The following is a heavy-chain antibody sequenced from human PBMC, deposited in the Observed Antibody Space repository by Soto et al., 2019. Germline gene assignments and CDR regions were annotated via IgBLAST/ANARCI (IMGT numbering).Heavy chain of an antibody. J-gene: IGHJ3*02. CDR3: ASYYYDSSGYYYSRKSAFDI. V-gene: IGHV1-18*04. Sequence: ASVKVSCKASGYTFTSYGISWVRQAPGQGLEWMGWISAYNGNTNYAQKLQGRVTMTTDTSTSTAYMELRSLRSDDTAVYYCASYYYDSSGYYYSRKSAFDIWGQGTMVTVSS. D-gene: IGHD3-22*01. CDR1: GYTFTSYG. CDR2: ISAYNGNT.